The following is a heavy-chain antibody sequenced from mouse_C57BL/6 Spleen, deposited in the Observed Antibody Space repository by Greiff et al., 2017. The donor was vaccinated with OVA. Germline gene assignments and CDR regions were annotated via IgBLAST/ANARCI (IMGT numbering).Heavy chain of an antibody. CDR2: INPNNGGT. Sequence: EVQLQESGPELVKPGASVKISCKASGYTFTDYYMNWVKQSHGKSLEWIGDINPNNGGTSYNQKFKGKATLTVDKSSSTAYMELRSLTSEDSAVYYCARPPTAQATLGDYWGQGTTLTVSS. CDR3: ARPPTAQATLGDY. CDR1: GYTFTDYY. D-gene: IGHD3-2*02. J-gene: IGHJ2*01. V-gene: IGHV1-26*01.